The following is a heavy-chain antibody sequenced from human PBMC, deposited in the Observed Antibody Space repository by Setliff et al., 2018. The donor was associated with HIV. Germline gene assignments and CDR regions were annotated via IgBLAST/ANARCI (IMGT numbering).Heavy chain of an antibody. CDR2: INHSGDT. V-gene: IGHV4-34*01. Sequence: SETLSLICAVYGGSLSGYFWTWIRQPPQKRLEWIGEINHSGDTNYNPSLKSRVTISIDTSNNQFSLKLSSVTAADTAMYYCARVGDFFDSSDYYSVLDAFDIWGQGTMVTVSS. D-gene: IGHD3-22*01. J-gene: IGHJ3*02. CDR3: ARVGDFFDSSDYYSVLDAFDI. CDR1: GGSLSGYF.